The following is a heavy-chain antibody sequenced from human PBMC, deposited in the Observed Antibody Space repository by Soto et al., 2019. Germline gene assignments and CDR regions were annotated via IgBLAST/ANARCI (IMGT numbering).Heavy chain of an antibody. D-gene: IGHD3-3*01. V-gene: IGHV4-4*07. CDR2: VYSSGGT. CDR3: ARGQRFSDWFDP. Sequence: PSETLSRSCTVSVGSISSYYWTWIRQPAGKGLEWIGRVYSSGGTHYNPSLKSRVTISLDTSKNQFSLRLLSVTDADTAVYYCARGQRFSDWFDPWGQGTLVTVSS. J-gene: IGHJ5*02. CDR1: VGSISSYY.